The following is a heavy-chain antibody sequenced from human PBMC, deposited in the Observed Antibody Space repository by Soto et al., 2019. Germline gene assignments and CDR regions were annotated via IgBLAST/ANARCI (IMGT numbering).Heavy chain of an antibody. Sequence: SETLSLTCAVYGGSFSGYYWSWIRQPPGKGLEWIGEINHSGSTNYNPSLKSRVTISVDTSKNQFSLKLSSVTAADTAVYYCARDLFDAPQIAAAGTVDYWGQGTLVTVSS. D-gene: IGHD6-13*01. CDR1: GGSFSGYY. CDR2: INHSGST. V-gene: IGHV4-34*01. J-gene: IGHJ4*02. CDR3: ARDLFDAPQIAAAGTVDY.